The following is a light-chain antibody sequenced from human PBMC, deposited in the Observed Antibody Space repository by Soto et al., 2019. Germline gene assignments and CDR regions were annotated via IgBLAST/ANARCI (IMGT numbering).Light chain of an antibody. V-gene: IGLV2-14*03. CDR2: DVS. CDR1: SSDVGAYNY. J-gene: IGLJ1*01. Sequence: QSVLTQPASVSGSPGQSIAISCTGTSSDVGAYNYVSWYQQHPGKAPKLMTYDVSNRPSGVSNRFSGSKSDNTASLTISGLQAEDEADYYCSSYTSSSTYVFGTGTKLTVL. CDR3: SSYTSSSTYV.